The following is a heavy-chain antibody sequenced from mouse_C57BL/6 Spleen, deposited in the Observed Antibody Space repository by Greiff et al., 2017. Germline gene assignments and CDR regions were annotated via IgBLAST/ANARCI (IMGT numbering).Heavy chain of an antibody. CDR2: IWSSGST. CDR1: GFSLTSYC. V-gene: IGHV2-5*01. Sequence: VKLQQSGPGLVQPSQSLSITCTASGFSLTSYCVHWVRQSPGKGLEWLGVIWSSGSTDYNAAFMSSLSITKDNSESQVFFKMNRLQANDTAIYYCAKNGDCGSSRLMDDMDYWGQGTSVTVSS. CDR3: AKNGDCGSSRLMDDMDY. D-gene: IGHD1-1*01. J-gene: IGHJ4*01.